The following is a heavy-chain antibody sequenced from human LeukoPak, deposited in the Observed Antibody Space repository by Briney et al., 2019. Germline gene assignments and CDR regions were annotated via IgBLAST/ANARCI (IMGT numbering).Heavy chain of an antibody. CDR2: IWYDGSNK. V-gene: IGHV3-33*06. Sequence: GGSLRLSCAAYGFTFSSYGMHWVRQAPGKGLEWVAVIWYDGSNKYYADSVKGRFTISRDNSKNTLFLQMNSLRAEDAAVYFCAKDVYSFDYWGQGTLVTVSS. J-gene: IGHJ4*02. CDR1: GFTFSSYG. CDR3: AKDVYSFDY.